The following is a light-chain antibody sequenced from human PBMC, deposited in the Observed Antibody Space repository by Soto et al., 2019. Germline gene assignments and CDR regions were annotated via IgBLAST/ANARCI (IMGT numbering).Light chain of an antibody. Sequence: QSVLTQPPSASGTPGQRVTISCSGSSSNIGSNAVNWYQQLPETAPKLLIYTNNQRPSGVPDRFSGSKSGTSASLAISGLQSEDEADYYCAAWDDSLSGYVFGPGTKLTVL. CDR3: AAWDDSLSGYV. J-gene: IGLJ1*01. CDR1: SSNIGSNA. V-gene: IGLV1-44*01. CDR2: TNN.